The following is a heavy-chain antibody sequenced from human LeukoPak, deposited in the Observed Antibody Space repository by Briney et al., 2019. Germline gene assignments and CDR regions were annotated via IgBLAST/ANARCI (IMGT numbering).Heavy chain of an antibody. J-gene: IGHJ5*02. V-gene: IGHV1-69*05. CDR3: ARDPYYDSSGYYYGGNWFDP. CDR1: GGTFSSYA. CDR2: LIPISGTA. Sequence: SVKVSCKASGGTFSSYAISWLRQAPGQGLEWMGGLIPISGTANYAQKFQGRVTITTEESTSTAYMKQSSLRSEDTAVYYCARDPYYDSSGYYYGGNWFDPWGQGTLVTVSS. D-gene: IGHD3-22*01.